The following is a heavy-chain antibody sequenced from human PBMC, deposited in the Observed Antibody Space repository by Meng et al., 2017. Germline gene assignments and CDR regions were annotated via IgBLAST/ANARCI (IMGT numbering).Heavy chain of an antibody. CDR2: IYSGGST. V-gene: IGHV3-66*02. J-gene: IGHJ5*02. D-gene: IGHD6-6*01. Sequence: EVQLGEVGGGLVQPGGSLRLSCAASGFTVSSNYMSWVRQAPGKGLEWVSVIYSGGSTYYADSVKGRFTISRDNSKNTLYLQMNSLRAEDTAVYYCARESMYNWFDPWGQGTLVTVSS. CDR1: GFTVSSNY. CDR3: ARESMYNWFDP.